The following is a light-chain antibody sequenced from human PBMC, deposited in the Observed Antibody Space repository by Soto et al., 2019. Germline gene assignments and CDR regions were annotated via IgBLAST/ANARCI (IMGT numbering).Light chain of an antibody. J-gene: IGKJ1*01. V-gene: IGKV1-5*01. CDR3: QQYNNPPWT. CDR2: DAS. CDR1: QSISSW. Sequence: DIQMTQSPSTLSSSVGDRVTITCRASQSISSWLAWYQQKPGKAPEVLIYDASTLESGVPSRFSGSGSGTEFTLTISSLQPDDFALYYCQQYNNPPWTFGQGTKVEIK.